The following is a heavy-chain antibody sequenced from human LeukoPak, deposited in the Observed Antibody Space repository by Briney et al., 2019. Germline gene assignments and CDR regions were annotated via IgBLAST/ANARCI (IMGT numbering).Heavy chain of an antibody. CDR1: GYTFTGYY. V-gene: IGHV1-46*01. CDR2: INPSGGST. J-gene: IGHJ4*02. Sequence: GASVKVSCKASGYTFTGYYMHWVRQAPGQGLEWMGIINPSGGSTSYAQKFQGRVTITADESTSTAYMELNSLRSEDTAVYYCARAPREFQGEFDYWGQGTLVTVSS. D-gene: IGHD3-10*01. CDR3: ARAPREFQGEFDY.